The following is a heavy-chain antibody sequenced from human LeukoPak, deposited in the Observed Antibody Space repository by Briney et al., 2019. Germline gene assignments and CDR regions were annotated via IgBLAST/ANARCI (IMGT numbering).Heavy chain of an antibody. D-gene: IGHD6-13*01. V-gene: IGHV3-21*01. CDR3: ARASLSEIIAAEAFFDS. Sequence: GGSLRLSCAASGFTFSTYWMTWVRQAPGKGLEWVSSISGTSTYIYFANSLKGRFSISRDNAKNSLYLQMNSLRAEDTAVYFCARASLSEIIAAEAFFDSWGQGTLVTVSS. CDR1: GFTFSTYW. J-gene: IGHJ4*02. CDR2: ISGTSTYI.